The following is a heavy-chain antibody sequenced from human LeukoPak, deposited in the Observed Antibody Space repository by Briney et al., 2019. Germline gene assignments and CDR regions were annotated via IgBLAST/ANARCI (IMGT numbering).Heavy chain of an antibody. J-gene: IGHJ4*02. Sequence: GGFLRLSCAASGFTVSTSYMAWVRQAPGKGLEWVSIMYVGGDTYYPDSVKGRFTMSRDNSKNTLYLQMNNLRGDDTAIYYCARGGGWLWSTFFDYWGQGTLVTVSS. D-gene: IGHD5-18*01. CDR1: GFTVSTSY. V-gene: IGHV3-53*01. CDR2: MYVGGDT. CDR3: ARGGGWLWSTFFDY.